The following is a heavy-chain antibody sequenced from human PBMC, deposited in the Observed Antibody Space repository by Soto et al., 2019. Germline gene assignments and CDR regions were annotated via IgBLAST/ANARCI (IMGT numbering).Heavy chain of an antibody. CDR2: IKQDGSEK. V-gene: IGHV3-7*01. CDR3: ARATSVDAY. CDR1: GFAFSGYW. D-gene: IGHD5-12*01. J-gene: IGHJ4*02. Sequence: EVQLVESGGDLVQPGGSLRLSCAASGFAFSGYWMSWVRQAPGKGLEGGANIKQDGSEKYYVDSVKGRFTISRDNAKTSLYLQMNSLRVEDTAVYYCARATSVDAYWGQGTLVTVSS.